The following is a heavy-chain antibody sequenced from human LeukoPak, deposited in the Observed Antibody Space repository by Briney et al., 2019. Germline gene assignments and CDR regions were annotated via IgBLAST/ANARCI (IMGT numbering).Heavy chain of an antibody. CDR2: ISGSGGST. D-gene: IGHD1-14*01. CDR3: AKVRNLIYYYGMDV. CDR1: GFTFSNYA. J-gene: IGHJ6*02. V-gene: IGHV3-23*01. Sequence: PGGSLRLSCAASGFTFSNYAMSWVRQAPGKGLERVSSISGSGGSTYYADSVRGRFTISRDNSENTLYLQMNSLRAEDTAIYYCAKVRNLIYYYGMDVWGQGTTVTVSS.